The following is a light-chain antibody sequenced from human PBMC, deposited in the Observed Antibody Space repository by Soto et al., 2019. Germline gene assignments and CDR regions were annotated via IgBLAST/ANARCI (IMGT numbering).Light chain of an antibody. V-gene: IGKV3D-20*02. Sequence: VLTQSPGTLSLSPGESATLSCRASQTVSITYLTWYQQKPGQAPRHLTFGASKRATGIPDRFSGSGSGRDFTLTISGLEPEDFAVYYCQQRSNWPRLTFGGGTKVDIK. CDR2: GAS. J-gene: IGKJ4*01. CDR1: QTVSITY. CDR3: QQRSNWPRLT.